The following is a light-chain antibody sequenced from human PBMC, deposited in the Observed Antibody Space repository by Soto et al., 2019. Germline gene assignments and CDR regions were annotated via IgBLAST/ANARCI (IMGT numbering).Light chain of an antibody. CDR2: SDN. Sequence: QSVLTQPPSAPGTPGQRVTISCSGSNSNIGSNPVNWYQQLPGTAPKLLIYSDNQRPSGVPDRFSGSKSGTSASLAISGLQSEDEADYFCATWDDSLTAWVFGGGTQLTVL. V-gene: IGLV1-44*01. CDR1: NSNIGSNP. CDR3: ATWDDSLTAWV. J-gene: IGLJ3*02.